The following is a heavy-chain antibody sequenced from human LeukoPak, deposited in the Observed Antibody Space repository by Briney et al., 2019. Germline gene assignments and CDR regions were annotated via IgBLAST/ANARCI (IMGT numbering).Heavy chain of an antibody. CDR2: INPNSGGT. CDR3: ARARRSGGITMIRGVKDRGWFVP. CDR1: GYIFTGYY. V-gene: IGHV1-2*02. J-gene: IGHJ5*02. D-gene: IGHD3-10*01. Sequence: ASVKVSCKASGYIFTGYYMHWVRQAPGQGLEWMGWINPNSGGTNYAQKFQGRVTMTRDTSISTAYMELSRLRAEDTAMYYCARARRSGGITMIRGVKDRGWFVPWGQGTLVTVSS.